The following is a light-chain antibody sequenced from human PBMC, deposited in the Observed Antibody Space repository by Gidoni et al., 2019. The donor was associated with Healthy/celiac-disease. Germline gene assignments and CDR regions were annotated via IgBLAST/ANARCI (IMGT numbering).Light chain of an antibody. J-gene: IGKJ2*01. CDR2: KAS. V-gene: IGKV1-5*03. CDR3: QQYNSYSPVT. CDR1: QSISSW. Sequence: DIQLTQSPSTLSASVGDRVNITCRASQSISSWLAWYQQKPGKAPKLLIYKASGLESGVPSRFSGSGSGTEFTLTISSLQPDDFATYYCQQYNSYSPVTFGQGTKLEIK.